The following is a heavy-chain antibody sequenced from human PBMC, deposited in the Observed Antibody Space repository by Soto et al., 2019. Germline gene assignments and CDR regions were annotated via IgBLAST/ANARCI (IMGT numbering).Heavy chain of an antibody. CDR3: AKEGDSSSAPDYYYYYMDV. CDR2: ISGSGGST. V-gene: IGHV3-23*01. D-gene: IGHD6-6*01. Sequence: PGGSLRLSCAASGFTFSSYAMSWVRQAPGKGLEWVSAISGSGGSTYYADSVKGRFTISRDDSKNTLYLQMNSLRAEDTAVYYCAKEGDSSSAPDYYYYYMDVWGKGTTVTVSS. CDR1: GFTFSSYA. J-gene: IGHJ6*03.